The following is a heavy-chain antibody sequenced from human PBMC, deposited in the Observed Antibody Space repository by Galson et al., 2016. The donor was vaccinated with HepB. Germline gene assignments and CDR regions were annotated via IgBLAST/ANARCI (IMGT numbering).Heavy chain of an antibody. V-gene: IGHV3-48*02. CDR3: ARAVEDAFDI. CDR1: GFTFRNYG. D-gene: IGHD2-2*01. J-gene: IGHJ3*02. CDR2: ISTSSWSI. Sequence: SLRLSCADSGFTFRNYGMNWVRQAPGKGLEWVSYISTSSWSIYYADSVKGRFTISRDNAKDSLYLQMNSLRDKDTAVYYCARAVEDAFDIWGQGTMVTVSS.